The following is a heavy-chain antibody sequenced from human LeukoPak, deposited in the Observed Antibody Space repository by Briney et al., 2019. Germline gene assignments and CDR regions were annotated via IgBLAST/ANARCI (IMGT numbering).Heavy chain of an antibody. CDR2: ISGSGGST. Sequence: GGSLRLSCAASGFTFGTYAMSWVRQAPGKGLEWVSAISGSGGSTYYADSVKGRFTISRDNSKNTLYLQMNSLRAEDTAVYYCAKKTGIAVAGRRGTTDYWGQGTLVTVSS. V-gene: IGHV3-23*01. CDR3: AKKTGIAVAGRRGTTDY. J-gene: IGHJ4*02. D-gene: IGHD6-19*01. CDR1: GFTFGTYA.